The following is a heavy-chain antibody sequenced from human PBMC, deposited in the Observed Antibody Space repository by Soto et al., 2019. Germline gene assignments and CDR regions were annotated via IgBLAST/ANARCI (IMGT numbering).Heavy chain of an antibody. Sequence: ASVKVSCKASGYTFTSYYMHWVRQAPGQGLEWMGIINPSGGSTSYAQKFQGRVTMTRDTSTSTVYMELSSLRSEDTAVYYCARAKVGATTGYYYYGMDVWGKGTTVPVSS. J-gene: IGHJ6*04. CDR1: GYTFTSYY. CDR2: INPSGGST. V-gene: IGHV1-46*01. D-gene: IGHD1-26*01. CDR3: ARAKVGATTGYYYYGMDV.